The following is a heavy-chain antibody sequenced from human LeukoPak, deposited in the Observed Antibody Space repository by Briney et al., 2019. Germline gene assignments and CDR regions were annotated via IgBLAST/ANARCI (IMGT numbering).Heavy chain of an antibody. CDR2: ISVSGGNT. V-gene: IGHV3-23*01. CDR3: AKDHLGGATRFSAFDI. D-gene: IGHD1-26*01. Sequence: PGGSLRLSCAASGFTFRSYAMSWVRQAPGKGLEWVSAISVSGGNTYYADSVKGRFTISRDNSKNTLYLQMNSLRAEDTAVYYCAKDHLGGATRFSAFDIWGQGTMVTVSS. J-gene: IGHJ3*02. CDR1: GFTFRSYA.